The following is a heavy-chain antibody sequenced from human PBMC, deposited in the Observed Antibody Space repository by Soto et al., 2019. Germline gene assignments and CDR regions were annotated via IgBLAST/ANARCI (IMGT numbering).Heavy chain of an antibody. CDR3: AKDISGIAAAGGWFDP. D-gene: IGHD6-13*01. CDR1: GFTFDDYA. Sequence: EVQLVESGGGLVQPGRSLRLSCAASGFTFDDYAMHWVRQAPGKGLEWVSGISWNSGSIGYADSVKGRFTISRDNAKNSLYLQMNSLRAEDTALYYCAKDISGIAAAGGWFDPWGQGTLVTVSP. V-gene: IGHV3-9*01. J-gene: IGHJ5*02. CDR2: ISWNSGSI.